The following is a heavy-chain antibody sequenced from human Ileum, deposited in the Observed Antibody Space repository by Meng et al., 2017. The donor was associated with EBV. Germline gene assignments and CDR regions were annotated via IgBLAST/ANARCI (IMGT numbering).Heavy chain of an antibody. D-gene: IGHD6-19*01. CDR3: ASFPPPGKQWLVADY. J-gene: IGHJ4*02. CDR2: IYHSGST. CDR1: GVSISSSNW. V-gene: IGHV4-4*02. Sequence: QGQLPESGPEVGKPSGTLSLTCAVSGVSISSSNWWSWVRQPPGKGLEWIGEIYHSGSTNYNPSLKSRVTISVDKSKNQFSLKLSSVTAADTAVYYCASFPPPGKQWLVADYWGQGTLVTVSS.